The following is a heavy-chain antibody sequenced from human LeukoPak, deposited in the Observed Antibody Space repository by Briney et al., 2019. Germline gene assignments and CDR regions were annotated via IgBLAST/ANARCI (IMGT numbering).Heavy chain of an antibody. V-gene: IGHV1-18*01. CDR1: GYTFTSYG. CDR2: ISAYNGNT. D-gene: IGHD5-12*01. J-gene: IGHJ6*03. CDR3: ARYSSWGYVYYYYMDV. Sequence: ASVKVSCKASGYTFTSYGISWVRQAPGRGLEWMGWISAYNGNTNYAQKLQGRVTMTTDTSTSTAYMELRSLRSDDTAVYYCARYSSWGYVYYYYMDVWGKGTTVTVSS.